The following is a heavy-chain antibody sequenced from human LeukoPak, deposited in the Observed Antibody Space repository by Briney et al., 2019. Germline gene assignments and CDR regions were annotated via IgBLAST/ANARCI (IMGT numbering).Heavy chain of an antibody. Sequence: SVKVSCKASGGTFSSYAISWVRQAPGQGLEWMGGIIPIFGTANYAQKFQGRVTITTDESTSTAYMELSSLRSEDTAVYYCARCRLYYYYTDVWGKGTTVTVSS. J-gene: IGHJ6*03. V-gene: IGHV1-69*05. CDR1: GGTFSSYA. CDR3: ARCRLYYYYTDV. CDR2: IIPIFGTA.